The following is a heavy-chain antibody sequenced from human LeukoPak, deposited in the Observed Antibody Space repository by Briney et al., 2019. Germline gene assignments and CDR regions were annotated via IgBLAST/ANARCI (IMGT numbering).Heavy chain of an antibody. CDR3: ARAVPATVGYFDY. V-gene: IGHV4-59*01. J-gene: IGHJ4*02. D-gene: IGHD2-2*01. CDR2: IYYSGST. CDR1: GGSISSYY. Sequence: PSETLSLTCTVSGGSISSYYWSWLRQPPGKGLEWIGYIYYSGSTNYNPSLKSRVTISVDTSKNQFSLKLSSVTAADTAVYYCARAVPATVGYFDYWGQGTLVTVSS.